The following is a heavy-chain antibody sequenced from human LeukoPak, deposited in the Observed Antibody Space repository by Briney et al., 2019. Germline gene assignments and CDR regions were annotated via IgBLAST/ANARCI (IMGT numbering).Heavy chain of an antibody. CDR2: INPNSGGT. CDR3: ARGDRLPGIAVAVVHY. Sequence: GSSVKVSCKASGGTFSSYAISWVRQAPGQGLEWMGWINPNSGGTNYAQKFQGWVTMTRDTSISTAYMELSRLRSDDTAVYYCARGDRLPGIAVAVVHYWGQGTLVTISS. D-gene: IGHD6-19*01. V-gene: IGHV1-2*04. J-gene: IGHJ4*02. CDR1: GGTFSSYA.